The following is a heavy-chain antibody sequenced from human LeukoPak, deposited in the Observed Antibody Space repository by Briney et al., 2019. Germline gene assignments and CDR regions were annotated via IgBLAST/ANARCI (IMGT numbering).Heavy chain of an antibody. CDR1: GVSISGYY. J-gene: IGHJ3*02. V-gene: IGHV4-34*01. CDR2: INHSRST. CDR3: ARGGYDHVWGSYQRDAFDI. D-gene: IGHD3-16*02. Sequence: SETLSLTCAVYGVSISGYYWSWIRQPPGKGLEWIGEINHSRSTNYNPSLKSPVTISVDTSKNQCSLKLSSVTAADTAVYYCARGGYDHVWGSYQRDAFDIWGQGTMVTVSS.